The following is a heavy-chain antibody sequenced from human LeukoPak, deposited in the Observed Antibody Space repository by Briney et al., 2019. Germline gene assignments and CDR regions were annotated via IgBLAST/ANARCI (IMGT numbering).Heavy chain of an antibody. Sequence: GASVKVSCKASGYTFTGYYLHWVRQAPGQGLEWMGWINPNSGATNYAQKLQGRVTMTRDTSISTAYMELSRLRSDDTAVYYCARANRVVATPAEPYFDYWGQGTLVTVSS. V-gene: IGHV1-2*02. J-gene: IGHJ4*02. CDR3: ARANRVVATPAEPYFDY. D-gene: IGHD2-15*01. CDR1: GYTFTGYY. CDR2: INPNSGAT.